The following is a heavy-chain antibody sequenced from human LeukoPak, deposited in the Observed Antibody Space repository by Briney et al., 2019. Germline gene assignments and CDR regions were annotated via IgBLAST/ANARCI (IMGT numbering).Heavy chain of an antibody. D-gene: IGHD5-24*01. CDR1: GFTLSSYS. CDR2: ISSSSSYI. V-gene: IGHV3-21*01. J-gene: IGHJ4*02. CDR3: ARGGDGYNSDLDY. Sequence: GGSLRLSCAASGFTLSSYSMNWVRQAPGKGLEWVSSISSSSSYIYYADSVKGRFTISRDNAKNSLYLQVNSLRAEDTAMYYCARGGDGYNSDLDYWGQGTLVTVSS.